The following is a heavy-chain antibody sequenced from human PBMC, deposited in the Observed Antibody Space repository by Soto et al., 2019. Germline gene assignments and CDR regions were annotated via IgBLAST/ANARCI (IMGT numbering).Heavy chain of an antibody. CDR1: GLTFEEYA. Sequence: EVQLVESGGGLVQPGWSLRLSCVVSGLTFEEYAMHWVRQGPGKGLEWVSGLFWGSGKAVYGDSVKGRFTISRDKANNSLYLQMDSLRLEDTDLYYCTRDLNPSGADVWGRGTAVTVSS. V-gene: IGHV3-9*01. J-gene: IGHJ6*02. D-gene: IGHD6-25*01. CDR3: TRDLNPSGADV. CDR2: LFWGSGKA.